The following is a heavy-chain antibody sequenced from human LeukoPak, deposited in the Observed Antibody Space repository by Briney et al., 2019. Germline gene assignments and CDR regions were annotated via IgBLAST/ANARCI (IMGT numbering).Heavy chain of an antibody. J-gene: IGHJ4*02. CDR2: INPNSGGT. CDR3: ARVREGGAIDY. D-gene: IGHD1-26*01. CDR1: GYTFTGYY. Sequence: ASVKVSCKASGYTFTGYYMHWVRQAPGQGLEWMGRINPNSGGTNYAQKFQGRVPMTRDTSISTAYMELSRLRSDDTAVYYCARVREGGAIDYWGQGTLVTVSS. V-gene: IGHV1-2*06.